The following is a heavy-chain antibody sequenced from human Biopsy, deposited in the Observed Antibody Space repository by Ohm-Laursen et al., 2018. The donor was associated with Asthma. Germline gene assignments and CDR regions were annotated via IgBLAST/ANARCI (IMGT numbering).Heavy chain of an antibody. V-gene: IGHV3-7*01. D-gene: IGHD3-3*02. J-gene: IGHJ1*01. CDR3: ARTFHFWSPYHAEHYQL. CDR1: GFTFGDYW. Sequence: SLRLSCAASGFTFGDYWMSWVRQVPGKGLEWVANIKHDGTEKNHVDSLKGRFTISRDNAKSSLYLQMDSLRAEDTAAYYCARTFHFWSPYHAEHYQLWGQGTLVTVPS. CDR2: IKHDGTEK.